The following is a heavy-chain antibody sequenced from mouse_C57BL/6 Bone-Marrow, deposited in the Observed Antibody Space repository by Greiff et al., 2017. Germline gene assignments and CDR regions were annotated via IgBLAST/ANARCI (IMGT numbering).Heavy chain of an antibody. D-gene: IGHD1-1*01. J-gene: IGHJ1*03. CDR3: ARRGPGITTLVAPLDFDV. CDR1: GYTFTSYW. V-gene: IGHV1-7*01. Sequence: QVQLKESGAELAKPGASVKLSCKASGYTFTSYWMHWVKQRPGQGLEWIGYINHSSGYTKSNQKFKDKATLTADKSSSTAYMQLSSLTYEDSAVYYCARRGPGITTLVAPLDFDVWGTGTTVTVSS. CDR2: INHSSGYT.